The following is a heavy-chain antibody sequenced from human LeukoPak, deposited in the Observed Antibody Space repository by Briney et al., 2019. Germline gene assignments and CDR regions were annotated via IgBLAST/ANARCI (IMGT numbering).Heavy chain of an antibody. D-gene: IGHD3-3*01. CDR2: ISGRGGST. J-gene: IGHJ4*02. CDR3: AKGDITIFGAVIPPGWYY. V-gene: IGHV3-23*01. CDR1: GFTFSSYA. Sequence: LTGGSLRLSCAASGFTFSSYAMSWVRQAPGKGLEGVSAISGRGGSTYYAGSVKGRFTISRDHSKNTLYLKINSLKAEDTDVYYCAKGDITIFGAVIPPGWYYWGQGTLVTVSS.